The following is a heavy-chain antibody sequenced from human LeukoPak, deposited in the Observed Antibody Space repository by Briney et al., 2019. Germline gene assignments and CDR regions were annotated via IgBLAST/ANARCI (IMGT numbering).Heavy chain of an antibody. CDR3: ANSDYGGNSVHPGFDY. D-gene: IGHD4-23*01. Sequence: GGSLRLSCAASGFTFSSYGMHWVRQAPGKGLEWVAFIRYDGSNKYYADSVKGRFTISRDNSKNTLYLQMNSLRAEDTAVYYCANSDYGGNSVHPGFDYGAQGTLVTVSS. V-gene: IGHV3-30*02. J-gene: IGHJ4*02. CDR1: GFTFSSYG. CDR2: IRYDGSNK.